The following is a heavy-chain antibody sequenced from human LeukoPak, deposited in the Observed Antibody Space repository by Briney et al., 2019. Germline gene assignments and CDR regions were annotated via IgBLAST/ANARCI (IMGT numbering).Heavy chain of an antibody. J-gene: IGHJ2*01. Sequence: GGSLRLACAASGFTFSSYDMHWVRQAPGKGLEWVAVISYDGNNKYYADSVKGRFTISRDNSKKTLYLQMNSLRAEDTAVYYCARDGYNEEDWFFDLWGRGILVTVSS. V-gene: IGHV3-30-3*01. CDR1: GFTFSSYD. D-gene: IGHD5-24*01. CDR2: ISYDGNNK. CDR3: ARDGYNEEDWFFDL.